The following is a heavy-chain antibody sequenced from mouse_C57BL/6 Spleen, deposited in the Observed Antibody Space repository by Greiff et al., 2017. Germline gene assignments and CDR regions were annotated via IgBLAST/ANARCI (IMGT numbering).Heavy chain of an antibody. CDR1: GYTFTSYW. CDR2: IYPGSGST. CDR3: ARALGFYYYGSDGYFDV. V-gene: IGHV1-55*01. J-gene: IGHJ1*03. Sequence: QVQLQQPGAELVKPGASVKMSCKASGYTFTSYWITWVKQRPGQGLEWIGDIYPGSGSTNYNEKLKSKATLPVDTSSSTAYMQISSFTSEDTAVYYWARALGFYYYGSDGYFDVWGTGTTLTVSS. D-gene: IGHD1-1*01.